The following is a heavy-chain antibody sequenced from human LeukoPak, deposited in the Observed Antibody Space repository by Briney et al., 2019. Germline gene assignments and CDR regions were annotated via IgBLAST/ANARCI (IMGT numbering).Heavy chain of an antibody. D-gene: IGHD3-22*01. Sequence: SETLSLTCTVSGGSISSYYWSWIRQPPGKGLEWIGYIYYSGSTNYNPSLKSRVTISVDTSKNQFSLKLSSVTAADTAVYYCARQIHGDSSGHFDYWGQGTLVTVSS. V-gene: IGHV4-59*08. CDR2: IYYSGST. CDR3: ARQIHGDSSGHFDY. J-gene: IGHJ4*02. CDR1: GGSISSYY.